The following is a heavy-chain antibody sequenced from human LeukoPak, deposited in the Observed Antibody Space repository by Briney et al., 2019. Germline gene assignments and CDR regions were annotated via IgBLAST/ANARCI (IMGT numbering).Heavy chain of an antibody. CDR2: IYAGGRP. CDR3: ARAGCGGDCYSDY. D-gene: IGHD2-21*02. V-gene: IGHV3-66*01. CDR1: GFTVSGIY. J-gene: IGHJ4*02. Sequence: GGSLRLSCAASGFTVSGIYMSWVRQAPGKGLEWVSVIYAGGRPYYADSVKGRFTISRDNSKNTLYLQMNNLRAEDTAVYYCARAGCGGDCYSDYWGQGTLVTVSS.